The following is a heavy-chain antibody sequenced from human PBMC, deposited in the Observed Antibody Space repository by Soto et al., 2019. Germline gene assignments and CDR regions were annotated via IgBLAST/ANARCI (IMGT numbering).Heavy chain of an antibody. D-gene: IGHD3-22*01. CDR3: ARDQTDSGGYSDS. J-gene: IGHJ4*02. Sequence: SETLSLTCTVSGGSISSYYWSWIRQPPGKGLEWIGYIYYSGSTNYNPSLKSRVTISRDNSKNTVYLQVSKLRAEDTAVYFCARDQTDSGGYSDSWGQGTLVTVSS. V-gene: IGHV4-59*12. CDR2: IYYSGST. CDR1: GGSISSYY.